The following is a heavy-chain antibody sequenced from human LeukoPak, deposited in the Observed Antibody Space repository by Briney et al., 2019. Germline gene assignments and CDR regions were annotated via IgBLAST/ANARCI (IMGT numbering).Heavy chain of an antibody. CDR1: GFTFSSYW. J-gene: IGHJ4*02. V-gene: IGHV3-74*01. D-gene: IGHD6-13*01. CDR3: AKDLAAGDAYYFDY. Sequence: GGSLRLSCAASGFTFSSYWMHWVRQAPGKGLVWVSRISSDGSSTSYADSVKGRFTISRDNSKNTLYLQMNSLRAEDTAVYYCAKDLAAGDAYYFDYWGQGTLVTVSS. CDR2: ISSDGSST.